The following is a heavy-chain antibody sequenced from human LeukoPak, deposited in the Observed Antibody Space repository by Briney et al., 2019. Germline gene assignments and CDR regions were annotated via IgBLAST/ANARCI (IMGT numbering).Heavy chain of an antibody. CDR1: GFTFSSYS. CDR2: ISSSSSYI. D-gene: IGHD5-24*01. Sequence: GGSLRLSCAASGFTFSSYSMNWVRQAPGKGLEWVSSISSSSSYIYYADSVKGRFTISRDNAKNSLYLQMNSLRAEDTAVYYCARDATRDGYNQHYYYYMDVWGKGPTVTVSS. J-gene: IGHJ6*03. CDR3: ARDATRDGYNQHYYYYMDV. V-gene: IGHV3-21*01.